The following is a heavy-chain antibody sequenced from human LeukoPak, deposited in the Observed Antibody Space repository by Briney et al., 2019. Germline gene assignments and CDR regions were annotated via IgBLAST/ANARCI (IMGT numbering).Heavy chain of an antibody. CDR2: INGDALTA. D-gene: IGHD5-24*01. CDR3: AKGLHGVSVSFDY. J-gene: IGHJ4*02. CDR1: GFTFGDYS. V-gene: IGHV3-43*02. Sequence: QPGASLRLSCAASGFTFGDYSMHWVRQTPGKGLEWVSLINGDALTAPSGDSVRGRFTFSRNNSKNSLYLQMNGLRTEDTAFYYCAKGLHGVSVSFDYWGRGTLVTVSS.